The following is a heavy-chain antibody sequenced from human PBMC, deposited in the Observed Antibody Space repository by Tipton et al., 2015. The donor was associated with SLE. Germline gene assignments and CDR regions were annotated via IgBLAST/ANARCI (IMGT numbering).Heavy chain of an antibody. CDR2: IYYSGNT. V-gene: IGHV4-31*03. Sequence: TLSLTCTVSGVSMSRGGYYWSWIRQHPGKDLECIGYIYYSGNTHYSPSLKSRVTMSVDTSKNQFSLKLSSVTAADTAVYYCARNHYHISTGYSDAFDIWGQGTMVTVSS. D-gene: IGHD3-9*01. CDR3: ARNHYHISTGYSDAFDI. J-gene: IGHJ3*02. CDR1: GVSMSRGGYY.